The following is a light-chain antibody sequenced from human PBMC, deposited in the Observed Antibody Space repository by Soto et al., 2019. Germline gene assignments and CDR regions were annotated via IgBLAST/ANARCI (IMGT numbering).Light chain of an antibody. CDR1: NSNIGSNT. V-gene: IGLV1-44*01. Sequence: QSVLTQPPSASGTPGQRVTISCSGSNSNIGSNTVTWYQHLPGTAPKLLIYSNNQRPSGVPDRFSGSKSGTSASLAISGLQSEDEADYYCAAWDDSLNYVFGTGTKVTVL. J-gene: IGLJ1*01. CDR2: SNN. CDR3: AAWDDSLNYV.